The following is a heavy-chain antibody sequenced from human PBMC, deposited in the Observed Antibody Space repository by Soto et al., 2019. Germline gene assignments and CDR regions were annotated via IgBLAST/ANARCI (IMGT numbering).Heavy chain of an antibody. CDR3: AKAGVLRYFDWLLWIDY. CDR1: GFTFSSYA. D-gene: IGHD3-9*01. CDR2: ISGSGGST. Sequence: GGSLRLSCAASGFTFSSYAMSWVRQAPGKGLEWVSAISGSGGSTYYADSVKGRFTISRDNSKNTLYLQMDSLRAEDTAVYYCAKAGVLRYFDWLLWIDYWGQGTLVTVSS. V-gene: IGHV3-23*01. J-gene: IGHJ4*02.